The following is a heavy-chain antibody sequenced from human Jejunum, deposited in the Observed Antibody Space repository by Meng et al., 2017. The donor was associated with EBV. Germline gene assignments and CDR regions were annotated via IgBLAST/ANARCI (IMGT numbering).Heavy chain of an antibody. V-gene: IGHV3-21*02. CDR3: VRDSSFNVH. CDR2: ISSGSSFI. CDR1: GFTFSSYS. J-gene: IGHJ4*02. D-gene: IGHD3-16*02. Sequence: EVQIGESGGGLVKPGGSLRLSCAASGFTFSSYSMNWVRQAPGKGLEWVSYISSGSSFIYYADSVKGRFTISRDDAKNSLFLQLNSLRAEDTAVYYCVRDSSFNVHWGQGTLVTVSS.